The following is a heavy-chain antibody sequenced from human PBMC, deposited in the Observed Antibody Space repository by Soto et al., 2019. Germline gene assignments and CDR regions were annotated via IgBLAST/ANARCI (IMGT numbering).Heavy chain of an antibody. CDR1: GGSISSGGYY. D-gene: IGHD3-22*01. J-gene: IGHJ5*02. Sequence: PSETLSLTCTVSGGSISSGGYYWSWIRQHPGKGLEWIGYIYYSGTTYHNPSLKSRVTMSVDTSKNQFSLKLSSATAADTAIYYCARIYYYYDSSGYCDPWGQGTPVTVSS. V-gene: IGHV4-31*03. CDR2: IYYSGTT. CDR3: ARIYYYYDSSGYCDP.